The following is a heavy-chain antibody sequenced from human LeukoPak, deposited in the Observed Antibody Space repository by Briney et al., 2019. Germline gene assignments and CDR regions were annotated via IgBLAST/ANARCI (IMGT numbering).Heavy chain of an antibody. D-gene: IGHD2-2*02. CDR2: INPNSGGT. CDR1: GYTFNTYG. J-gene: IGHJ4*02. CDR3: ARLMPRGYCSSTSCYIDY. V-gene: IGHV1-2*02. Sequence: RGASVKVSCKASGYTFNTYGITWVRQAPGQGLEWMGWINPNSGGTNYAQKFQGRVTMTRDTSISTAYMELSRLRSDDTAVYYCARLMPRGYCSSTSCYIDYWGQGTLVTVSS.